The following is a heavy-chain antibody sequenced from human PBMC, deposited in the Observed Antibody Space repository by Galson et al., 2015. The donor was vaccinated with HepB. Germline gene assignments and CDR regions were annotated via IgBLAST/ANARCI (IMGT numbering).Heavy chain of an antibody. D-gene: IGHD5-12*01. J-gene: IGHJ4*02. CDR3: ARAGVGWVATKTHYGDYFDY. CDR2: INAGNGNT. Sequence: SVKVSCKASGYTFTSYAMHWVRQAPGQRLEWMGWINAGNGNTKYSQKFQGRVTITRDTSASTAYMELSSLRSEDTAVYYCARAGVGWVATKTHYGDYFDYWGQGTLVTVSS. V-gene: IGHV1-3*01. CDR1: GYTFTSYA.